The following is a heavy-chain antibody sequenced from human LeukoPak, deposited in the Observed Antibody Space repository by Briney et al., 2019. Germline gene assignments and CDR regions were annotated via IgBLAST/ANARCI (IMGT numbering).Heavy chain of an antibody. D-gene: IGHD6-19*01. CDR2: IYYSGST. Sequence: SETLSLTCTVSGGSISSYYWSWIRQPPGKGLEWIGYIYYSGSTNYNPSLTSRVTISVDTSKNQFSLKLSSVTAADTAVYYCAREAAVAGKRGWFDSWGQGTLVTVSS. V-gene: IGHV4-59*01. CDR3: AREAAVAGKRGWFDS. CDR1: GGSISSYY. J-gene: IGHJ5*01.